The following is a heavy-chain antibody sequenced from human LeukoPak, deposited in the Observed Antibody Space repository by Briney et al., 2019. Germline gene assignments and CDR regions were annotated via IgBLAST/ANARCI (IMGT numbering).Heavy chain of an antibody. V-gene: IGHV4-34*01. CDR2: INHSGST. CDR3: AXXXXXXXATNYYYYYGMDV. D-gene: IGHD1-14*01. CDR1: GESFSGYY. J-gene: IGHJ6*02. Sequence: SETLSLTCAVYGESFSGYYWSWIRQPPGKGLEWIGEINHSGSTNYNPSLKSRVTISVDTSKNQFSLKLSSVTAADTAVYYCAXXXXXXXATNYYYYYGMDVWGQGTTVTVSS.